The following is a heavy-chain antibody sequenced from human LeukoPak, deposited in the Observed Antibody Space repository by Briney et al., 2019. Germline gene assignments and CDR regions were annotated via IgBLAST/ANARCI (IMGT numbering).Heavy chain of an antibody. Sequence: QSGGSLRLSCAASGFTFSSYGMHWVRQAPGKGLEWVAVISYDGSNKYYADSVKGRFTISRDNSKNTLYLQMNSLRAEGTAVYYCAKIYGSGSYYNGDYWGQGTLVTVSS. CDR2: ISYDGSNK. CDR1: GFTFSSYG. D-gene: IGHD3-10*01. V-gene: IGHV3-30*18. CDR3: AKIYGSGSYYNGDY. J-gene: IGHJ4*02.